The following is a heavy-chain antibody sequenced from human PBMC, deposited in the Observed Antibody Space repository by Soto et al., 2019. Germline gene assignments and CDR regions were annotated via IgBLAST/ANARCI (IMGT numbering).Heavy chain of an antibody. J-gene: IGHJ6*02. V-gene: IGHV3-64D*08. Sequence: PGGSLRPSCLPSGFTFSSYAMHWVRQAPGKGLGYVAAISSNVGSTYYTDSVKGRFTISRDNSKNTLYLQISSLRAEETVLYCWVKDRGYSSSFRYYYGMDVWGQGTMVTVSS. CDR2: ISSNVGST. CDR1: GFTFSSYA. D-gene: IGHD6-13*01. CDR3: VKDRGYSSSFRYYYGMDV.